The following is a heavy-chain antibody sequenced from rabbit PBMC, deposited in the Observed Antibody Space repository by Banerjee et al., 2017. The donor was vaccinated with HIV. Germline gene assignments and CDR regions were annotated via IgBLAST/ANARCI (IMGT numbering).Heavy chain of an antibody. CDR3: ARGSSGWGEIKL. D-gene: IGHD4-1*01. CDR2: IYGGSSGSS. Sequence: QEQLEESGGDLVKPEGSLTLTCKASGFSFSSSDWICWVRQAPGKGLEWIACIYGGSSGSSHYATWSKGRFTISKMPSTTVTLQMTSLTAADTATYFCARGSSGWGEIKLWGQGTLVTVS. CDR1: GFSFSSSDW. V-gene: IGHV1S45*01. J-gene: IGHJ6*01.